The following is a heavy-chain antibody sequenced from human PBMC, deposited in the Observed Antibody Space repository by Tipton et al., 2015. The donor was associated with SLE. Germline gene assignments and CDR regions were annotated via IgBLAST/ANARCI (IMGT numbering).Heavy chain of an antibody. J-gene: IGHJ4*02. CDR3: ATSQYDSGA. D-gene: IGHD6-19*01. CDR1: GFNLNTYS. CDR2: ISSSSTSI. V-gene: IGHV3-48*04. Sequence: SLRLSCAISGFNLNTYSLNWVRQAPGKGLEWLSWISSSSTSIYYADSVKGRFIASRDNGNNSLFLQMNSHRAGDTAVYYCATSQYDSGAWGQGTLVTVSS.